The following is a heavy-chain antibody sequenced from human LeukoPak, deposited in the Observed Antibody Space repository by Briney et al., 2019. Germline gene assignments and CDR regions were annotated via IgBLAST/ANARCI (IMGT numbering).Heavy chain of an antibody. V-gene: IGHV4-34*01. CDR3: ARGNGYGSAFNYKAYYFDY. CDR2: INHSGST. CDR1: GGSFSGYY. D-gene: IGHD3-10*01. Sequence: KTSETLSLTCAVYGGSFSGYYWSWIRQPPGKGLEWIGEINHSGSTNYNPSLKSRITISVDTSKNQFSLKLTSVTAADTAVYYCARGNGYGSAFNYKAYYFDYWGPGTLVTVSS. J-gene: IGHJ4*02.